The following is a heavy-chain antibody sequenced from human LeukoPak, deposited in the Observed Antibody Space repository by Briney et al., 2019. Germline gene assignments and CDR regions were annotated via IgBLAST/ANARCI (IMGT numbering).Heavy chain of an antibody. CDR1: GGSISSSSYY. CDR3: ARHHPLVRLLEWLPSAPFDP. Sequence: PSETLSLTCTVSGGSISSSSYYWGWIRQPPGKGLEWIGSIYYSGSTYYNPSLKSRVTISVDTSKNQFSLKLSSVTAADTAVYYCARHHPLVRLLEWLPSAPFDPWGQGTLVTVSS. J-gene: IGHJ5*02. V-gene: IGHV4-39*01. D-gene: IGHD3-3*01. CDR2: IYYSGST.